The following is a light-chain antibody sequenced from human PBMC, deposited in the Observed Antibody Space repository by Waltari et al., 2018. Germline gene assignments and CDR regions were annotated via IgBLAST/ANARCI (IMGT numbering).Light chain of an antibody. J-gene: IGKJ2*01. CDR1: QSVLYSSNNKNY. V-gene: IGKV4-1*01. CDR3: QQYYSPPYT. Sequence: DIVMTQSPDSLAVSLGERATINCKSSQSVLYSSNNKNYLAWYQQKTGQPPNLLIYWASTRESGVPDRFSGSGAGTDFTLTISGLQAEDVAVYYCQQYYSPPYTFGQGTKLEIK. CDR2: WAS.